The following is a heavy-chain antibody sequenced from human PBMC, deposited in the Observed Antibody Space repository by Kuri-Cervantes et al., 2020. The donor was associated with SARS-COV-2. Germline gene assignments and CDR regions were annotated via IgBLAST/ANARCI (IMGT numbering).Heavy chain of an antibody. Sequence: GGSLRLSCAASGFTFSHYGMHWVRRAPGKGLEWAAVISYDAYNKYHADSVKGRFTISRDSSKSTLYLQMNSLRTDDTAVYYCAKMWGSGAIAAAGYDYWGQGTLVTVSS. D-gene: IGHD6-13*01. CDR1: GFTFSHYG. V-gene: IGHV3-30*18. J-gene: IGHJ4*02. CDR3: AKMWGSGAIAAAGYDY. CDR2: ISYDAYNK.